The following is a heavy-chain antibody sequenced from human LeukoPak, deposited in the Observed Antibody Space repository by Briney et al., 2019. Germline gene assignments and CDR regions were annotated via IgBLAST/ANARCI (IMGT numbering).Heavy chain of an antibody. CDR1: GYTFTSYY. CDR3: ARVGGSCADGFDP. V-gene: IGHV1-46*01. J-gene: IGHJ5*02. CDR2: INPSGGST. Sequence: ASVKVSCKASGYTFTSYYMHWVRQAPGQGLEWMGIINPSGGSTSYAQKFQGRVTMTRDASTSTVYMELSSLRSEDTAVYYCARVGGSCADGFDPWGQGTLVTVSS. D-gene: IGHD2-15*01.